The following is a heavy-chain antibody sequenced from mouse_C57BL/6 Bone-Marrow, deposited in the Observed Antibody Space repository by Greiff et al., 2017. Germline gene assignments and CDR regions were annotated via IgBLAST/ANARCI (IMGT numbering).Heavy chain of an antibody. J-gene: IGHJ3*01. CDR3: ARGSSYGVAVY. CDR2: ISSGSSTI. V-gene: IGHV5-17*01. CDR1: GFTFSDYG. Sequence: EVHLVESGGGLVKPGGSLKLSCAASGFTFSDYGMHWVRQAPEKGLEWVAYISSGSSTIYYADTVKGRFTISRDNAKNTLFLRMTSLRSEDTAMYYCARGSSYGVAVYWGQGTLVTVSA. D-gene: IGHD1-1*01.